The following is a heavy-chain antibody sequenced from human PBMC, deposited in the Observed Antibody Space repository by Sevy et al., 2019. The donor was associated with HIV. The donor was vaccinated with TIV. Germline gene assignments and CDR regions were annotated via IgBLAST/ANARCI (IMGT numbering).Heavy chain of an antibody. CDR2: INHSGST. Sequence: SETLSLTCAVYGGSFSGYYWSWIRQPPGKGLEWIGEINHSGSTNYNPSLKSRVTISVDTSKNQFSLKLSSVTAADTDVYYCANHSGRSSYWYFDLWGRGTLVTVSS. CDR1: GGSFSGYY. CDR3: ANHSGRSSYWYFDL. V-gene: IGHV4-34*01. J-gene: IGHJ2*01. D-gene: IGHD3-10*01.